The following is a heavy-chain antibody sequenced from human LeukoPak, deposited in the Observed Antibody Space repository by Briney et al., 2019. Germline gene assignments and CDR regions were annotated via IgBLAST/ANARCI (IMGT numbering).Heavy chain of an antibody. CDR2: IKSKTDGGTT. J-gene: IGHJ4*02. CDR3: TTDWRSRSYAVDY. V-gene: IGHV3-15*01. CDR1: GFTFSNAW. D-gene: IGHD1-26*01. Sequence: PGGSLRLSCAASGFTFSNAWMSWVRQAPGKGLEWVGRIKSKTDGGTTDYAAPVKGRFTISRDDSKNTLYLQMNSLKTEDTAVYYCTTDWRSRSYAVDYWGQGTLVTVSS.